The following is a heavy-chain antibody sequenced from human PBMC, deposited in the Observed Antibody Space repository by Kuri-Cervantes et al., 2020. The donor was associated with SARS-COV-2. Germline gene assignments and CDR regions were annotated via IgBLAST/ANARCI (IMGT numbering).Heavy chain of an antibody. D-gene: IGHD3-10*02. CDR1: GFTFSSYA. CDR2: IYSGGST. J-gene: IGHJ5*02. CDR3: ARDGGQFTLFFS. Sequence: GGSLRLSCAASGFTFSSYAMSWVRQAPGKGLEWVSVIYSGGSTYYADSVKGRFTISRDNSKNTLYLQMNSLRAEDTAVYYCARDGGQFTLFFSWGQGTLVTVSS. V-gene: IGHV3-53*01.